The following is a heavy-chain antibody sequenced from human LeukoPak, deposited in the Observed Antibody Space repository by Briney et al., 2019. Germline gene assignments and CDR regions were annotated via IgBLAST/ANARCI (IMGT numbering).Heavy chain of an antibody. J-gene: IGHJ3*02. CDR3: AREYVPVPGKTGGNDAFDI. D-gene: IGHD3-16*01. CDR1: GFTFSDYY. Sequence: GGSLRLSCAASGFTFSDYYMSWIRQAPGKGLEWVSYISSSSSYTNYADSVKGRFTISRDNAKNSLYLQMNSLRAEDTAVYYCAREYVPVPGKTGGNDAFDIWGQGTMVTVSS. CDR2: ISSSSSYT. V-gene: IGHV3-11*06.